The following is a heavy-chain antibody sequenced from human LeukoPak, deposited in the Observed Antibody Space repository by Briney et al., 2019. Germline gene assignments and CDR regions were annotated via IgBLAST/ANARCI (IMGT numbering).Heavy chain of an antibody. D-gene: IGHD1-26*01. CDR1: GGTFSSYA. CDR2: IIPIFGTA. J-gene: IGHJ6*02. CDR3: ARAPFIVGATVFGDYYYYYGMDV. V-gene: IGHV1-69*01. Sequence: GASVKVSCKASGGTFSSYAISWVRQAPGQGLEWMGGIIPIFGTANYAQEFQGRVTITADESTSTAYMELSSLRSEDTAVYYCARAPFIVGATVFGDYYYYYGMDVWGQGTTVTVSS.